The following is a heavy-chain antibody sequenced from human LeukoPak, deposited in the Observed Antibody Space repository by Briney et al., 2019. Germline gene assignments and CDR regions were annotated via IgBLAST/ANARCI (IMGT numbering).Heavy chain of an antibody. J-gene: IGHJ5*02. D-gene: IGHD3-10*01. V-gene: IGHV4-31*03. CDR2: IYYSGST. CDR3: ARGALWFGESLFDP. Sequence: PSETLSLTCTVSGGSISSGGYYWSWIRQHPGKGLEWIGYIYYSGSTYYNPSLKSRVTISVDTSKNQFSLKLSSVTAADTAVYHCARGALWFGESLFDPWGQGTLVTVSS. CDR1: GGSISSGGYY.